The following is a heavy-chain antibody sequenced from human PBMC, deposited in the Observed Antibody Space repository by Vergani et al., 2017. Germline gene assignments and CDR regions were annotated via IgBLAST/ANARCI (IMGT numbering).Heavy chain of an antibody. V-gene: IGHV1-69*13. D-gene: IGHD6-19*01. J-gene: IGHJ3*01. CDR3: ARDHTIAVGGKEGVES. CDR2: IIPIFGTA. CDR1: GGTFSSYA. Sequence: QVQLVQPGAEVKKPGSSVKVSCKASGGTFSSYAISWVRQAPGQGLEWMGGIIPIFGTANYAQKFQGRVTITADEATSTAYMELSSLRAEDTAVYYCARDHTIAVGGKEGVESWGQGRRVTVSS.